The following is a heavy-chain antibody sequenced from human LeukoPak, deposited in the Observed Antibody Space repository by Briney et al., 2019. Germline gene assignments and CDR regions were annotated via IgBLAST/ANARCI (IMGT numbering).Heavy chain of an antibody. J-gene: IGHJ3*02. V-gene: IGHV3-30*04. CDR2: ISYDGSNK. Sequence: PGRSLRLFCAASGFTFSSYAMHWVRQAPGKGLEWVAVISYDGSNKYYADSVKGRFTISRDNSKNTLYLQMNSLRAEDTAVYYCARVRGVLRYFDWSDAFDIWGQGTMVTVSS. D-gene: IGHD3-9*01. CDR3: ARVRGVLRYFDWSDAFDI. CDR1: GFTFSSYA.